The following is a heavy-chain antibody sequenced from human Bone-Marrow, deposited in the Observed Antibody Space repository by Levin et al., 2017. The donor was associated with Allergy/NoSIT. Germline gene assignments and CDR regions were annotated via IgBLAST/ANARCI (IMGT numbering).Heavy chain of an antibody. V-gene: IGHV1-2*04. Sequence: ASVKVSCKASGYTFTGYYMHWVRQAPGQGLEWMGWINPNSGGTNYAQKFQGWVTMTRDTSISTAYMELSRLRSDDTAVYYCARAGSFKYNWNSRRHSYYYYGMDGWGQGTTVTVSS. CDR1: GYTFTGYY. D-gene: IGHD1-7*01. CDR2: INPNSGGT. J-gene: IGHJ6*02. CDR3: ARAGSFKYNWNSRRHSYYYYGMDG.